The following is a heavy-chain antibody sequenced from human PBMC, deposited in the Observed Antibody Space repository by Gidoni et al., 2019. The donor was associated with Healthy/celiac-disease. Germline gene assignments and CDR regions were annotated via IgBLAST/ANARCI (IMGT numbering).Heavy chain of an antibody. D-gene: IGHD6-19*01. CDR3: AKASREWLAYFDY. Sequence: EVQLVESGGGLVQPGRSLSLSCAASGFTFDDYAMHWVRQAPGKGLEWVSGISWNSGSIGYADSVKGRFTISRDNAKNSLYLQMNSLRAEDTALYYCAKASREWLAYFDYWGQGTLVTVSS. J-gene: IGHJ4*02. CDR1: GFTFDDYA. CDR2: ISWNSGSI. V-gene: IGHV3-9*01.